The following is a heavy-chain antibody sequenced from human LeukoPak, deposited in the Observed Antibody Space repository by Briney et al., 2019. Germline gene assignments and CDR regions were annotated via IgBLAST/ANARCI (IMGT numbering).Heavy chain of an antibody. J-gene: IGHJ4*02. CDR3: ARHRGSSGYYDYFDY. Sequence: SETLSLTCTVSGGSVNSNINYWGWIRQPPGKGLEWIGSIYYNGNTYYNPSLKSRVTISIDTSKNQFSLKLSSVTAADTAVYYCARHRGSSGYYDYFDYWGQGTLVTVSS. CDR2: IYYNGNT. CDR1: GGSVNSNINY. D-gene: IGHD3-22*01. V-gene: IGHV4-39*01.